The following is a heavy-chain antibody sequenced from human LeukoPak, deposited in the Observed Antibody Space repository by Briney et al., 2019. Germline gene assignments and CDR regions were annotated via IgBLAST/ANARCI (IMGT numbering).Heavy chain of an antibody. Sequence: GASVKVSCKASGGTFSSYAISWVRQAPGQGLEWVGGIIPIFGTANYAQKFQGRVTITADKSTSTAYMELSSLRSEDTAVYYCARGESYDILTGYYSWGQGTLVTVSS. V-gene: IGHV1-69*06. CDR3: ARGESYDILTGYYS. J-gene: IGHJ4*02. CDR2: IIPIFGTA. D-gene: IGHD3-9*01. CDR1: GGTFSSYA.